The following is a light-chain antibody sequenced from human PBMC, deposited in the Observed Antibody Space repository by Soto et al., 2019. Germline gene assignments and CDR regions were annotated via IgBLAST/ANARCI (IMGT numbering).Light chain of an antibody. CDR3: QQYGSSPWT. CDR2: GAS. Sequence: EIVLTQSPGTLSLSPGETATLSCRASESVASNYLAWYQQKPGQAPRLLMCGASSRATGIPDRFSGSGSGTDFTLSITRLQPEDCAVYYCQQYGSSPWTSGQGTKVEIK. V-gene: IGKV3-20*01. J-gene: IGKJ1*01. CDR1: ESVASNY.